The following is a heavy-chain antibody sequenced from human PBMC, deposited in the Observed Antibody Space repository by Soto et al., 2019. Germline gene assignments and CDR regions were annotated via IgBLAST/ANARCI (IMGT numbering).Heavy chain of an antibody. V-gene: IGHV6-1*01. CDR1: GASVSSNSAA. Sequence: SQTLSLTCAISGASVSSNSAAWNWIRQSPSRGLEWLGRTYYRSKWYNDYAVSVKSRITINPDTSKNQFSLQLNSVTPEDTAAYYCARDPYAYGSGTYYYGMDVWGQGTTVTVSS. D-gene: IGHD3-10*01. CDR2: TYYRSKWYN. CDR3: ARDPYAYGSGTYYYGMDV. J-gene: IGHJ6*02.